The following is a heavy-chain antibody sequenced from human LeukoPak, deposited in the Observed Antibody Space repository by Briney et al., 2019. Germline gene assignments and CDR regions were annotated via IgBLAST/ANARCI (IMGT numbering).Heavy chain of an antibody. J-gene: IGHJ4*02. CDR1: GGTFSSYA. Sequence: ASVKVSCKASGGTFSSYAISWVRQAPGQGLEWMGRIIPILGIANYAQKFQGRVTITADKSTSTAYMELSSLRSEDTAVYYCASTPPDYYDSSGYLGYWGQGTLVTVSS. D-gene: IGHD3-22*01. CDR2: IIPILGIA. V-gene: IGHV1-69*04. CDR3: ASTPPDYYDSSGYLGY.